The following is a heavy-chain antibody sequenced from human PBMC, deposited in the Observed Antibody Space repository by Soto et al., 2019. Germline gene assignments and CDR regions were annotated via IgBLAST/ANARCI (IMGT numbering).Heavy chain of an antibody. V-gene: IGHV3-15*07. CDR1: GFTFKGAV. J-gene: IGHJ4*02. Sequence: TGGSLRLSCVASGFTFKGAVMNWVRQAPGKGLEWVGRIKSKTDGGTTDYAAPVKGRFTISRDDSKNTLYLQMNSLKTEDTAVYYCTTVIEWLAPHWGQGTLVTVSS. CDR3: TTVIEWLAPH. D-gene: IGHD6-19*01. CDR2: IKSKTDGGTT.